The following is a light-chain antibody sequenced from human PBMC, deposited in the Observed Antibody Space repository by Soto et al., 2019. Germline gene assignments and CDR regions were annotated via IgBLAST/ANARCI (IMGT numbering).Light chain of an antibody. CDR2: GAS. CDR1: QSVSSN. CDR3: QQYNNWPFT. V-gene: IGKV3-15*01. J-gene: IGKJ3*01. Sequence: EIVMTQSPATLSVSPGERATLSCRASQSVSSNLAWYQQKPGQAPRLLIYGASTRATGIPARVSGSGSGTVFTLTISSLQSEAFAVYYCQQYNNWPFTFGPGTKVDIK.